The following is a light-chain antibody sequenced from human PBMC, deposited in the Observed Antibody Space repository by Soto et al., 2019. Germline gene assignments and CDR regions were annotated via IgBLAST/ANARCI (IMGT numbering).Light chain of an antibody. CDR3: QHYGSSPET. Sequence: VMTQSPATLSVSPGERATLSCRASQSVTTNMAWYQQKPGQAPRLLIYGASTRATGIPARFSGSGSGTDFTLTISSLQPEDSATYYCQHYGSSPETFGQGTRLEIK. CDR1: QSVTTN. V-gene: IGKV3-15*01. J-gene: IGKJ5*01. CDR2: GAS.